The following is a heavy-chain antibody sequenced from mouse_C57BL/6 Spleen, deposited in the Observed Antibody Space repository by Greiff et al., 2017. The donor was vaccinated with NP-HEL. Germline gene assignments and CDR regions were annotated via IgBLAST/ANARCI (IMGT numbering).Heavy chain of an antibody. CDR1: GYTFTSYW. J-gene: IGHJ4*01. CDR2: IDPSDSYT. CDR3: AIIYYSMDY. V-gene: IGHV1-69*01. Sequence: QVQLQQPGAELVMPGASVKLSCKASGYTFTSYWMHWVKQRPGQGLEWIGEIDPSDSYTNYNQKFKGKSTLTVDKPSSTAYMQLSSLTSEDSAVYYCAIIYYSMDYWGQGTSVTVSS.